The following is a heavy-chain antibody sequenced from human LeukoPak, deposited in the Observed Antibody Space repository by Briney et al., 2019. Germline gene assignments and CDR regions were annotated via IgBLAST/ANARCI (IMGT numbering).Heavy chain of an antibody. Sequence: GGSLRLSCAASGFTFSSYWMSWVRQAPGKGLEWVANIKQDGSEKYYVDSVKGRFTISRDNAKNSLYLQMNSLRAEDTAVYYCARENRVTLYCSSTSCYYYYMDVWGKGTTVTVSS. V-gene: IGHV3-7*01. J-gene: IGHJ6*03. CDR1: GFTFSSYW. CDR3: ARENRVTLYCSSTSCYYYYMDV. CDR2: IKQDGSEK. D-gene: IGHD2-2*01.